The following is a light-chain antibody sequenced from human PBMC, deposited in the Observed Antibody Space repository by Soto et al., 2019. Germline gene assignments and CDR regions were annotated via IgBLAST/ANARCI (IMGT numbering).Light chain of an antibody. J-gene: IGKJ1*01. CDR1: QSVSNN. CDR3: QRQCNWPRT. Sequence: DIVLTQSPVTLSVSPGERATLSCRASQSVSNNLAWYQQKPGQAPRLLIHAASTMATGIPAGFSGSGSGTEFTLTISSLQSEDFAIYYCQRQCNWPRTFGQGTKVDI. V-gene: IGKV3-15*01. CDR2: AAS.